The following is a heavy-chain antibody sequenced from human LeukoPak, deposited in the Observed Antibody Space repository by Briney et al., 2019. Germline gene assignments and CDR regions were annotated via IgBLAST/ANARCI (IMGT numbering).Heavy chain of an antibody. J-gene: IGHJ4*02. Sequence: PGGSLRLSCAASGFTFSSYAMSWVRQAPGKGLEWVSVISGSGGSTYYADSVKGRFTISRDNSKNTLYLQMNSLRAEDTAVYYCAKRPYYYDSSGYYNYWGQGTLVTVSS. D-gene: IGHD3-22*01. V-gene: IGHV3-23*01. CDR1: GFTFSSYA. CDR3: AKRPYYYDSSGYYNY. CDR2: ISGSGGST.